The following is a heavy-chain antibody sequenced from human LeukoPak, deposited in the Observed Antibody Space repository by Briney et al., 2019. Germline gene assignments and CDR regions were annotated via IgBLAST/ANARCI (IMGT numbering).Heavy chain of an antibody. CDR3: AKDMRSAVAATFDY. D-gene: IGHD6-19*01. V-gene: IGHV3-9*01. J-gene: IGHJ4*02. Sequence: GRSLRLSCAASRFTFDDYAMHWVRQAPGKGLEWVSGISWNSGSIGYADSVKGRFTISRDNAKNSLYLQMNSLRAEDTALYYCAKDMRSAVAATFDYWGQGTLVTVSS. CDR1: RFTFDDYA. CDR2: ISWNSGSI.